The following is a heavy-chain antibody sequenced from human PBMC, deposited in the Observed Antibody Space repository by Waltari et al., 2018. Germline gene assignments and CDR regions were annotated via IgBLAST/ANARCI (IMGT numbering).Heavy chain of an antibody. V-gene: IGHV4-4*02. CDR2: VRGSGKT. CDR3: ARDRGRGLYLDS. Sequence: QLHLEQLGPGLVEPSGALSLICAVPGALMRGAYWWRWVRQAPGKGLEWIGHVRGSGKTNYNPSFASRVTVSVDTSTAEFSLKVTSATAADTAVYYCARDRGRGLYLDSWGQGILVTVSP. D-gene: IGHD2-15*01. J-gene: IGHJ4*02. CDR1: GALMRGAYW.